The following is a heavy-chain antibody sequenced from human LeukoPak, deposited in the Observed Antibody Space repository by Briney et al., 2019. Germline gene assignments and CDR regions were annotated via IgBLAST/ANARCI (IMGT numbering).Heavy chain of an antibody. CDR2: INSDGSST. CDR3: ARDSGSIAVAGLLGY. D-gene: IGHD6-19*01. CDR1: GFTFSSHG. V-gene: IGHV3-74*01. Sequence: PGGTLRLSCAASGFTFSSHGMSWVRQAPGKGLVWVSRINSDGSSTSYADSLKGRFTISRDNANNTLYLQMNSLRAEDTALYYCARDSGSIAVAGLLGYWGQGTLVTVSS. J-gene: IGHJ4*02.